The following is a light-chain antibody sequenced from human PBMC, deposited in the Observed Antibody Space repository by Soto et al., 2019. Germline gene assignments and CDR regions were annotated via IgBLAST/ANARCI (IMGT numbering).Light chain of an antibody. CDR2: KAS. J-gene: IGKJ1*01. CDR1: RSVSGW. CDR3: QHHGT. V-gene: IGKV1-5*03. Sequence: DIQMTQSPSTLSASVGDRVTITCRASRSVSGWLAWYQQKPGKAPKLLIYKASTLESGVPSRFSGSGSGTEFTLTISTLQPDDFATYYCQHHGTFGQGTKV.